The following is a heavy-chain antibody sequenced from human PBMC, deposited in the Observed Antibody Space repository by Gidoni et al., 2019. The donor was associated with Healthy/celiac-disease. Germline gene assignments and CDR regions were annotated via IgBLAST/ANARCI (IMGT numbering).Heavy chain of an antibody. J-gene: IGHJ2*01. Sequence: QVQLQESGPGLVKPSETLSLTCTVSGYSISSGYYWGWIRQPPGKGLEWIGSIYHSGSTYYNPSLKSRVTISVDTSKNQFSLKLSSVTAADTDVYYCARAGYSYGFWYFDLWGRGTLVTVSS. CDR3: ARAGYSYGFWYFDL. CDR2: IYHSGST. V-gene: IGHV4-38-2*02. CDR1: GYSISSGYY. D-gene: IGHD5-18*01.